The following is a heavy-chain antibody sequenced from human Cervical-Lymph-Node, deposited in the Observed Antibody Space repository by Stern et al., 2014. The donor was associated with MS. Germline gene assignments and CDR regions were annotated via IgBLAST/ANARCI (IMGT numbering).Heavy chain of an antibody. V-gene: IGHV1-69*01. Sequence: QVQLMQSGAEVKKPGASVKVSCKASGGTFSNYATSWGRQAPGQGLEWMGGIGPLFGKPNYAHKFQGRVTINPDESTSTAYMDLSSLRSEDTAVYYCASPLTATSVPFGYYGMDVWGQGTTVTVS. CDR1: GGTFSNYA. CDR3: ASPLTATSVPFGYYGMDV. D-gene: IGHD4-17*01. J-gene: IGHJ6*02. CDR2: IGPLFGKP.